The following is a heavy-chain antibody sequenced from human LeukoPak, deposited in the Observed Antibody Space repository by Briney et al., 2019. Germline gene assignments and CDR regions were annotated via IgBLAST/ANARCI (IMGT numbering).Heavy chain of an antibody. J-gene: IGHJ3*02. Sequence: SLKVSCKASGGTFSSYAISCVRQAPGQGLEWMGGIIPIFGTANYAQKFQGRVTITADKSTSTAYMQLSSLRSEDTAVYYCAGGSILGDAFDIWGQGTMVTVSS. V-gene: IGHV1-69*06. CDR3: AGGSILGDAFDI. CDR2: IIPIFGTA. CDR1: GGTFSSYA. D-gene: IGHD7-27*01.